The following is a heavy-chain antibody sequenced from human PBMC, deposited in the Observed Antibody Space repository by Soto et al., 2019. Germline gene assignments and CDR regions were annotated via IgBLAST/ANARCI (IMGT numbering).Heavy chain of an antibody. J-gene: IGHJ6*02. V-gene: IGHV4-31*03. Sequence: QVQLQESGPGLVKPSQTLSLTCTVSGGSISSGGYYWSWIRQHPGKGLEWIGYIYYSGSTYYNPSLQSRVTVSVDTSKNQFSLKLRSVTAADTAVYYCERFGRGEYYYYGMDVWGQGTTVSVSS. CDR1: GGSISSGGYY. D-gene: IGHD2-15*01. CDR3: ERFGRGEYYYYGMDV. CDR2: IYYSGST.